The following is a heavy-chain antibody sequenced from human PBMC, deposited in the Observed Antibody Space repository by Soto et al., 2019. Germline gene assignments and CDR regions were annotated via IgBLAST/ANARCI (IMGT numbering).Heavy chain of an antibody. CDR3: VRDRELGLVTMVVGCTDWFDP. CDR1: GYTFTSYG. CDR2: ISAYNGNT. V-gene: IGHV1-18*04. D-gene: IGHD3-22*01. J-gene: IGHJ5*02. Sequence: QVQLVQSGAEAKKPGSSVKVSCKASGYTFTSYGISWVRQAPGQGLEWMGWISAYNGNTNYAQELQGRVIMTTDTSTSTAYRELRSLRCSDTAVYYSVRDRELGLVTMVVGCTDWFDPWGQGTLVTVSS.